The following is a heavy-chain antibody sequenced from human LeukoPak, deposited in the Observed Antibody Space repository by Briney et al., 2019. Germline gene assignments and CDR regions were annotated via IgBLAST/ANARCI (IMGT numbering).Heavy chain of an antibody. CDR3: ATAPQDFWSGYYMGGV. CDR1: GGSFSGYC. CDR2: IYHSGST. Sequence: SETLSLTCAVYGGSFSGYCWSWIRQPPGKGLEWIGYIYHSGSTYYNPSLKSRVTISVDRSKNQFSLKLSSVTAADTAVYYCATAPQDFWSGYYMGGVWGQGTLVTVSS. D-gene: IGHD3-3*01. V-gene: IGHV4-34*01. J-gene: IGHJ4*02.